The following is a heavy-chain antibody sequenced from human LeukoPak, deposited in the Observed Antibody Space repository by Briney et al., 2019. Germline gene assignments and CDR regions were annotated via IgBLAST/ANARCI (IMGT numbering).Heavy chain of an antibody. CDR3: ARGYCTNGVCYDY. CDR2: IYSGGST. D-gene: IGHD2-8*01. CDR1: GFTVSSNY. J-gene: IGHJ4*02. Sequence: PGGSLRLSCAASGFTVSSNYMSWVRQPPGKGLEWVSVIYSGGSTYYADSVKGRFTISRDNSKNTLYLQMNSLRAEDTAVYYCARGYCTNGVCYDYWGQGTLVTVSS. V-gene: IGHV3-53*01.